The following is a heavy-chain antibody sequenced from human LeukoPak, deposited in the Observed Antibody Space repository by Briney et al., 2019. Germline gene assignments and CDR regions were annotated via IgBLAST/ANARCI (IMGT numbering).Heavy chain of an antibody. V-gene: IGHV1-2*02. CDR1: GYTFTGYY. CDR2: INPNSGGT. CDR3: ARGYCSGGSCYLMGAFDI. Sequence: GASVKVSCKASGYTFTGYYMHWVRQAPGQGLEWMGWINPNSGGTNYAQKFQGRVTMTRDTSISTAYMELSRLRSDDTAVYYCARGYCSGGSCYLMGAFDIWGQGTMVTVSS. J-gene: IGHJ3*02. D-gene: IGHD2-15*01.